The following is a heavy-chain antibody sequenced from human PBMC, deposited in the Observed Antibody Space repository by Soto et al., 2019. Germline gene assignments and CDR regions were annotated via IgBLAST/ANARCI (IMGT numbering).Heavy chain of an antibody. CDR2: INSDGSST. CDR3: ARVPHCNSTRCFSYFDL. Sequence: EVQLVESGGGLVQPGGSLRLSCAASGFTSSNYWIHWVRQSPGKGLVWVSRINSDGSSTLYADSVKGRFSVSRDNGKNTLYRQMNSLRAEDTAVYYCARVPHCNSTRCFSYFDLWGRGTLVTVSS. V-gene: IGHV3-74*01. CDR1: GFTSSNYW. D-gene: IGHD2-2*01. J-gene: IGHJ2*01.